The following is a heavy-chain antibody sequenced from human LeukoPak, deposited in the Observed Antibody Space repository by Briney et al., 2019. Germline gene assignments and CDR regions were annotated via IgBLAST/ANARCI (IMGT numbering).Heavy chain of an antibody. V-gene: IGHV3-21*01. Sequence: GGSLRLSCAASGFTFSSYSMNWVRQAPGKGLEWVSSISSSSSYIYYADSVKGRFTISRDNSKNTLYLQMNSLRAEDTAVYYCARGHSSSPHYWGQGTLVTVSS. J-gene: IGHJ4*02. D-gene: IGHD6-6*01. CDR2: ISSSSSYI. CDR1: GFTFSSYS. CDR3: ARGHSSSPHY.